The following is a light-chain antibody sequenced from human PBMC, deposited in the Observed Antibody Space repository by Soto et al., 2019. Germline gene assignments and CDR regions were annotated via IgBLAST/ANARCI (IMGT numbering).Light chain of an antibody. V-gene: IGLV2-14*01. CDR2: DVS. J-gene: IGLJ2*01. Sequence: QSALTQPASVSGSPGQSITISCTGTSSDGGGYNYVSWYQAHPGKAPKLMIYDVSNRPSGVSNRFSCAKSGNTASLTISGLQAEDEADYYCSSYTSSSTLVFGGGTKLTVL. CDR3: SSYTSSSTLV. CDR1: SSDGGGYNY.